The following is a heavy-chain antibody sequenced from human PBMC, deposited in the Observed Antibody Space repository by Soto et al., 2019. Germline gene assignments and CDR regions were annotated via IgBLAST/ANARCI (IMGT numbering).Heavy chain of an antibody. Sequence: PSETLSLTCAVYGGSFSGYYWSWIRQPPGKGLEWIGEINHSGSTNYNPSLKSRVTISVDTSKNQLSLKLSSVTAADTAVYYCARGLGVTPTWWEYYYYGMDVWGQGTTVTVS. CDR1: GGSFSGYY. CDR2: INHSGST. V-gene: IGHV4-34*01. D-gene: IGHD2-21*02. J-gene: IGHJ6*02. CDR3: ARGLGVTPTWWEYYYYGMDV.